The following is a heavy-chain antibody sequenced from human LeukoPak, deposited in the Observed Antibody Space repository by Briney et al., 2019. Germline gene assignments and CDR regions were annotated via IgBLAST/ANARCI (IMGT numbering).Heavy chain of an antibody. J-gene: IGHJ6*02. CDR1: GYTFTGYY. Sequence: GASVKVSCKASGYTFTGYYMHWVRQTPGQGLEWMGWINPNSGGTNYALKFQGWVTMTRDTSISTAYMELSRLRSDDTAVYYCARERPIAAAFYYYYGMDVWGQGTTVTVSS. V-gene: IGHV1-2*04. D-gene: IGHD6-13*01. CDR3: ARERPIAAAFYYYYGMDV. CDR2: INPNSGGT.